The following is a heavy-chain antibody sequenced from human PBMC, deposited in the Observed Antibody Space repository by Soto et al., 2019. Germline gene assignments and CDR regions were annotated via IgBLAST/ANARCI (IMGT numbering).Heavy chain of an antibody. CDR1: GGSISSGDYY. CDR3: ARTPPLGYFDY. CDR2: IYYSGST. Sequence: QVQLQESGPGLVKPSQTLSLTCTVSGGSISSGDYYRSWIRQPPGKGLEWIGYIYYSGSTFYNPSLKSRVTISVDTPKNQFSLKLSSVSAADTAVYYCARTPPLGYFDYWGQGTLVTVSS. J-gene: IGHJ4*02. V-gene: IGHV4-30-4*01.